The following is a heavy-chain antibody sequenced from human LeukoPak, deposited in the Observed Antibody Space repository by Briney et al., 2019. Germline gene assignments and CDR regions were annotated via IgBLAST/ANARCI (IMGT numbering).Heavy chain of an antibody. J-gene: IGHJ4*02. Sequence: GGSLRLSCVVSGFTFSNYWMSWVRQAPGKGLEWVANIKQDGSEKYYVDSVKGRFTISRDNAKNTLYLQMNSLRAEDTAVYYCARGADLGDFRGQGTLVTVSS. CDR3: ARGADLGDF. D-gene: IGHD3-16*01. V-gene: IGHV3-7*01. CDR1: GFTFSNYW. CDR2: IKQDGSEK.